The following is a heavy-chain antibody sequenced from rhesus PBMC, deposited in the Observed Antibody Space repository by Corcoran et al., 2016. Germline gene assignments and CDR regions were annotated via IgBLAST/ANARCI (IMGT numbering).Heavy chain of an antibody. J-gene: IGHJ4*01. CDR1: GGSIRSDY. CDR2: LYGSGTSS. Sequence: QVQLQESGPGLVKPLETLSLTCAVSGGSIRSDYWSWIRQPPGKGLEWIGYLYGSGTSSNYNPSLKSRVTLSVDTSKNQFSLKLSSVTAADTAVYYCARGPSNSWWDYWGQGVLVTVSS. CDR3: ARGPSNSWWDY. V-gene: IGHV4S11*01. D-gene: IGHD1-1*01.